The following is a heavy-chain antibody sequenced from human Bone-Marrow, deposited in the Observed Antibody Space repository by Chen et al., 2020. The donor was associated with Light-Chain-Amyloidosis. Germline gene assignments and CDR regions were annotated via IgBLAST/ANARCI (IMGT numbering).Heavy chain of an antibody. V-gene: IGHV3-23*01. CDR2: ISESGAT. CDR1: GLTFSNYP. J-gene: IGHJ4*02. CDR3: ATRRGLEY. Sequence: VQLLESGGALVQPGRSLILSCEASGLTFSNYPMSWVGQAPGKGLEWVSVISESGATSYADSVKGRLTISRDNSKNTVYLQMNSLGGEDTAIYYCATRRGLEYWGQGTLVIVSS. D-gene: IGHD6-6*01.